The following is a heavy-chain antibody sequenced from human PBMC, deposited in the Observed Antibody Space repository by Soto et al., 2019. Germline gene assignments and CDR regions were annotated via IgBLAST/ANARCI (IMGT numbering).Heavy chain of an antibody. CDR3: AKGSSWGRFLEWSPRLANYYYMDV. V-gene: IGHV3-23*01. CDR2: ISGSGGST. Sequence: PGGSLRLSCAASGFTFSSYAMSWVRQAPGKGLEWVSAISGSGGSTYYADPVKGRFTISRDNSKNTLYLQMNSLRAEDTAVYYCAKGSSWGRFLEWSPRLANYYYMDVWGKGTTVTVSS. D-gene: IGHD3-3*01. CDR1: GFTFSSYA. J-gene: IGHJ6*03.